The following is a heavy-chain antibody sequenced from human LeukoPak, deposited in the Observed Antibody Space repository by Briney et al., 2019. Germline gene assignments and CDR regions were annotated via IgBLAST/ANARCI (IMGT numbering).Heavy chain of an antibody. CDR1: GFTFSSYA. CDR3: ARGTYCGGDCLN. D-gene: IGHD2-21*02. J-gene: IGHJ4*02. V-gene: IGHV3-30-3*01. CDR2: ISYDGSNK. Sequence: PGGSLRLSCAASGFTFSSYAMHWVRQAPGKGLEWVAVISYDGSNKYYAGSVKGRFTISRDNSKNTLYLQMNSLRAEDTAVYYCARGTYCGGDCLNWGQGTLVTVSS.